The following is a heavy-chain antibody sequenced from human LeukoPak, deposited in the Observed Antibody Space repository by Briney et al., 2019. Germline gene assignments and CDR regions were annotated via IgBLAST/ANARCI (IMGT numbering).Heavy chain of an antibody. V-gene: IGHV3-7*01. CDR1: GFTFSSYW. CDR3: AREGGGYYDSSGYYYY. CDR2: IKQGGREE. D-gene: IGHD3-22*01. Sequence: GGSLRLSCAASGFTFSSYWMSWVRRAPGKGLEWVANIKQGGREEYYVDSGKGRFTISRDNAKNSLYLQMNSLRAEDTAEYYCAREGGGYYDSSGYYYYWGQGILVTVSS. J-gene: IGHJ4*02.